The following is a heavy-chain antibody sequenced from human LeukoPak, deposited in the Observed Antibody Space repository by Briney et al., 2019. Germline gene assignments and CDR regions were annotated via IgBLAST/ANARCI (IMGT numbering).Heavy chain of an antibody. D-gene: IGHD4-17*01. Sequence: GGSLRLSCATSGFTFSDYGVHWVRQAPGKGLEWVAVISYDGSNKYYADSVKGRFTISRDNSKNTLYLQMNSLRAEDTAIYYCASDRGEYYGDYEDYWGQGTLVTVSS. CDR3: ASDRGEYYGDYEDY. V-gene: IGHV3-30*03. J-gene: IGHJ4*02. CDR2: ISYDGSNK. CDR1: GFTFSDYG.